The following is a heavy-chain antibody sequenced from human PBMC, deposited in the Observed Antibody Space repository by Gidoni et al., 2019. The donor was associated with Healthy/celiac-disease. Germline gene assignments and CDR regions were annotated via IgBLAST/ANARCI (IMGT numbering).Heavy chain of an antibody. CDR3: ARGRGGGNYYYYGMDV. J-gene: IGHJ6*02. CDR1: GGSFSGYY. V-gene: IGHV4-34*01. Sequence: QVQLQQWGAGLLKPSETLSLTCAVYGGSFSGYYWSWIRQPPGKGLEGIGEINHSGSTNYNPSRKRRVTISVDTSKNQFSLKLSSVTAADTAVYYCARGRGGGNYYYYGMDVWGQGTTVTVSS. CDR2: INHSGST. D-gene: IGHD3-10*01.